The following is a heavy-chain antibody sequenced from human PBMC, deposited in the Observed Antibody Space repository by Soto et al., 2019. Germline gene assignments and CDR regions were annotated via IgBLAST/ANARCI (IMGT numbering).Heavy chain of an antibody. CDR1: GGTFSSYT. J-gene: IGHJ5*02. D-gene: IGHD6-19*01. V-gene: IGHV1-69*02. Sequence: QVQLVQSGAEVKKPGSSVKVSCKASGGTFSSYTISWVRQAPGQGLEWMGRIIPILGIANYAQKCQGRVTITADKFTSTAYTEMSRLGCEDTGLYYCGRGGYSSFCSDPWGQVTLVTVSS. CDR3: GRGGYSSFCSDP. CDR2: IIPILGIA.